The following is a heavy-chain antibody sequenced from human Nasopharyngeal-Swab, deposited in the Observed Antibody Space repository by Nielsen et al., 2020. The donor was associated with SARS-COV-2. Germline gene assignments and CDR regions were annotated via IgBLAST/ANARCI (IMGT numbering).Heavy chain of an antibody. J-gene: IGHJ6*02. Sequence: SVKVSCKASGYTFTSYDINWVRQATGQGLEWMGGIIPIFGTANYAQKFQGRVTITADESTSTAYMELSSLRSEDTAVHYCARIMVRGVIISGYYYGMDVWGQGTTVTVSS. CDR3: ARIMVRGVIISGYYYGMDV. CDR1: GYTFTSYD. D-gene: IGHD3-10*01. CDR2: IIPIFGTA. V-gene: IGHV1-69*13.